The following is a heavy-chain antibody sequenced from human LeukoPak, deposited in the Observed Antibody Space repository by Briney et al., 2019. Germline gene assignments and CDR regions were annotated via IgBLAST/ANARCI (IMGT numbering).Heavy chain of an antibody. V-gene: IGHV4-59*01. D-gene: IGHD7-27*01. Sequence: SETLSLTCAVSGGSISGYYWSWIRQPPGKGLEWIGYIYYSGSTNYNPSLKSRVTISVDTSKNQFSLKLSSVTAADTAVYYCARDQDWGSPENVDAFDIWGQGTMVTVSS. CDR2: IYYSGST. CDR3: ARDQDWGSPENVDAFDI. J-gene: IGHJ3*02. CDR1: GGSISGYY.